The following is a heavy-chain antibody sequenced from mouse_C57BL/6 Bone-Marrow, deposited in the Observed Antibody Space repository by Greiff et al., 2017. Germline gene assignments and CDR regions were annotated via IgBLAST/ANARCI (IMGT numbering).Heavy chain of an antibody. CDR1: GYTFTSYW. CDR2: IDPSASST. J-gene: IGHJ4*01. V-gene: IGHV1-69*01. Sequence: QVLLQQPGAELVMPGASVKLSCKASGYTFTSYWMHWVKQRPGQGLEWIGEIDPSASSTNYNQKLKVKSTLTVDKASSTAYMQLSSLTSEDSAVYYCARKGQLRLDRDAMYYWGQGTSVTVAS. D-gene: IGHD3-2*02. CDR3: ARKGQLRLDRDAMYY.